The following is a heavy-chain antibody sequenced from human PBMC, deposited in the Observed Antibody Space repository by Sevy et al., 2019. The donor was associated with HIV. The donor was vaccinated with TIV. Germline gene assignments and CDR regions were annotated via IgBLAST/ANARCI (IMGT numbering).Heavy chain of an antibody. V-gene: IGHV1-69*13. J-gene: IGHJ6*02. Sequence: ASVKVSCKASGCTFSKYAITWVRQAPGQGLEWMGGIIPIFGTANYAQKFQGRVTITADESTSTAYMELSSLISEDTAVYYCARDRGCSSTSEYGMDVWGQGTTVTVSS. CDR1: GCTFSKYA. CDR3: ARDRGCSSTSEYGMDV. CDR2: IIPIFGTA. D-gene: IGHD2-2*01.